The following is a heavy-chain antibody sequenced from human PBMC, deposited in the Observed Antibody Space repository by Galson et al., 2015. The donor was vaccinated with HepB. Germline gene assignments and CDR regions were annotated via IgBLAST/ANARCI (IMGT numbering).Heavy chain of an antibody. V-gene: IGHV1-24*01. D-gene: IGHD6-19*01. CDR3: ATPAGIAVAGRSHDF. CDR1: GYTLTELS. Sequence: SVKVSCKVSGYTLTELSMHWVRQAPGKGLEWMGGFDPEDGETIYAQKFQGRVTMTEDTSTDTAYMELSSLRSEDTAVYYCATPAGIAVAGRSHDFWGQGTLVTVSS. CDR2: FDPEDGET. J-gene: IGHJ4*02.